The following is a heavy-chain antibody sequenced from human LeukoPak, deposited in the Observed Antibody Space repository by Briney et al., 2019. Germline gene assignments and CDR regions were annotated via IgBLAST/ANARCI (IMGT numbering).Heavy chain of an antibody. Sequence: GRSLRLSCAASGFTFDDYAMHWVRQAPGKGLVWVSGISWNSSSIGYADSVKGRFTISRDNAKNSLYLQMNSLRAEDTALYYCAKELHSGHGMDVWGQGTTVTVSS. CDR3: AKELHSGHGMDV. CDR2: ISWNSSSI. V-gene: IGHV3-9*01. J-gene: IGHJ6*02. D-gene: IGHD6-19*01. CDR1: GFTFDDYA.